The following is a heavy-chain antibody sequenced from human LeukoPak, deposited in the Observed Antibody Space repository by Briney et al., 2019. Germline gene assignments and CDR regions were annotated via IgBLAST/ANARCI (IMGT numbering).Heavy chain of an antibody. D-gene: IGHD5-24*01. J-gene: IGHJ4*02. CDR1: GYTFTNYG. V-gene: IGHV1-8*02. Sequence: ASVKVSCKASGYTFTNYGIYWVRQATGQGLEWMGWMNPNSGNTGYAQKFQGRVTMTRDTSISTAYMELSSLRSEDTAVYYCSFRGEDRDGNFDYWGQGTLVTVSS. CDR2: MNPNSGNT. CDR3: SFRGEDRDGNFDY.